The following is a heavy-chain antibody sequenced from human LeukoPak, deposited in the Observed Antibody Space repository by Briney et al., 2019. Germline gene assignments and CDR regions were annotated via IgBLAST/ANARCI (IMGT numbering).Heavy chain of an antibody. CDR3: ARRLRNVGADI. Sequence: PSETLSLTCTVSGYSISSGYYWGWIRQPPGKGLEWIGSIYHSGRTYYNPSLKSRVTISVDTSKNQFSLKLSSVTAADTAVYYCARRLRNVGADIWGQGTMVTVSS. J-gene: IGHJ3*02. CDR1: GYSISSGYY. CDR2: IYHSGRT. V-gene: IGHV4-38-2*02. D-gene: IGHD1-1*01.